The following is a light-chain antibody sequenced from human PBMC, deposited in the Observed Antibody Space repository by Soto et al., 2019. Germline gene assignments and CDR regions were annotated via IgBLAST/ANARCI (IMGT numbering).Light chain of an antibody. V-gene: IGKV1-33*01. CDR2: DAS. CDR3: QQYENLPT. Sequence: QMTRSPSSLSASVGDRITISCRASRDIGSDLSWYQQKPGRAPKLLIYDASNLEAGVPSRLRGSGSGTDFTFTIRRLQPEDIATYYCQQYENLPTFGQGTRLEIK. CDR1: RDIGSD. J-gene: IGKJ5*01.